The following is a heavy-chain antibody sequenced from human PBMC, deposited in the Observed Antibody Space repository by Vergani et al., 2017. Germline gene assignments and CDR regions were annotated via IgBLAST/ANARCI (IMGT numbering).Heavy chain of an antibody. D-gene: IGHD1-1*01. V-gene: IGHV3-30*18. CDR3: AKFPLNITTPDRGDF. J-gene: IGHJ4*02. Sequence: QVQLVESGGGVVQPGRSLRLSCAVSGFRFSDYGMHWVRQAPGRGLEWVALISYDGDTTYYEDSVKGRFTISRDNSKNTLFLQMHSLRAEDTALYYCAKFPLNITTPDRGDFWGQGSLVTVSS. CDR2: ISYDGDTT. CDR1: GFRFSDYG.